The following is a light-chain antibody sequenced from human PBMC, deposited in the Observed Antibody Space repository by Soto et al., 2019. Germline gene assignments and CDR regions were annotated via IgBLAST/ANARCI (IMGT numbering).Light chain of an antibody. CDR2: GAS. CDR3: QQYASLGT. J-gene: IGKJ4*01. CDR1: QSVSSNF. V-gene: IGKV3-20*01. Sequence: ENVLTQSPGTLSLSPGERATLSCRASQSVSSNFLAWYQQKPGQAPRLLFYGASSRVIGVPDRFSGSGSGTDFTLTISRLEPEDFAVYYCQQYASLGTSGGGTKAEIK.